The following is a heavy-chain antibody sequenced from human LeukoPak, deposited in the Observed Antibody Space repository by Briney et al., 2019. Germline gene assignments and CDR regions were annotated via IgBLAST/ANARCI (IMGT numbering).Heavy chain of an antibody. V-gene: IGHV3-74*01. CDR2: VNNDGSTT. J-gene: IGHJ4*02. Sequence: GGSLRLSCAASGFTFSSYAMSWVRQAPGKGLVWVSRVNNDGSTTNYADSVKGRFTISRDNTKNTLYLQMNSLRAEDTAVYFCLAAAGTIGWSQGTLVTVSS. CDR3: LAAAGTIG. CDR1: GFTFSSYA. D-gene: IGHD6-13*01.